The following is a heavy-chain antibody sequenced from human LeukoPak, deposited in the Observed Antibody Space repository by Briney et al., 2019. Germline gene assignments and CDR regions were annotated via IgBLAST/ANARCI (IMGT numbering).Heavy chain of an antibody. CDR2: ISAYNGNT. CDR1: GYTFTSYG. D-gene: IGHD6-19*01. J-gene: IGHJ4*02. Sequence: GASVKVSCKASGYTFTSYGISWVRQAPGQGLEWMGWISAYNGNTNYAQKFQGRVTMTTDTSTSTAYMELRSLRSDDTAVYYCARSAKSGWYSYFDYWGQGTLVTVSS. V-gene: IGHV1-18*01. CDR3: ARSAKSGWYSYFDY.